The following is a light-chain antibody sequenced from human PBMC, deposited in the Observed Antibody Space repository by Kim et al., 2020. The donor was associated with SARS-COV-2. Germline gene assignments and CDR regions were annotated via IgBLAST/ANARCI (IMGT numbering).Light chain of an antibody. CDR2: DVS. J-gene: IGLJ2*01. Sequence: QSVLTQPASVSGSPGQSITISCTGTSSDVGAYNYVSWYQDHPGKAPKLLIYDVSKRPSGVSYRFSGSKSGNTASLTISGLQTEDEADYYCTSYSRDTVLFGGGTKVTVL. CDR3: TSYSRDTVL. CDR1: SSDVGAYNY. V-gene: IGLV2-14*03.